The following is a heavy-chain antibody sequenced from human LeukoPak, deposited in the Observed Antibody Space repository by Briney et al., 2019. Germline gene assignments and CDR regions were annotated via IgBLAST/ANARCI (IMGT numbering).Heavy chain of an antibody. Sequence: SETLSLTCTVSGGSISSYYWSWIRQPPGKGLEWIGYIYYSGSTNYNPSLKSRVTISVDTSKNQFCLKLSSVTAADTAVYYCATQVATRAPGAFDIWGQGTMVTVSS. CDR3: ATQVATRAPGAFDI. D-gene: IGHD5-12*01. CDR1: GGSISSYY. V-gene: IGHV4-59*08. CDR2: IYYSGST. J-gene: IGHJ3*02.